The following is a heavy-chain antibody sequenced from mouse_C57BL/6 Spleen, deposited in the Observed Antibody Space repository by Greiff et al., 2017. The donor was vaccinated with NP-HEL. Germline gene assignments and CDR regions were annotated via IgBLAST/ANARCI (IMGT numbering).Heavy chain of an antibody. CDR1: GYTFTSYW. V-gene: IGHV1-7*01. CDR2: INPSSGYT. Sequence: VQRVESGAELAKPGASVKLSCKASGYTFTSYWMHWVKQRPGQGLEWIGYINPSSGYTKYNQKFKDKATLTADKSSSTAYMQLSSLTYEDSAVYYCAVYYYGSSYAMDYWGQGTSVTVSS. J-gene: IGHJ4*01. D-gene: IGHD1-1*01. CDR3: AVYYYGSSYAMDY.